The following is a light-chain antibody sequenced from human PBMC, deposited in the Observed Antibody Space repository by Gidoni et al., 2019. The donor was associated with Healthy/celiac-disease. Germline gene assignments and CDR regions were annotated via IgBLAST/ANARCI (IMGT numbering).Light chain of an antibody. CDR2: EVS. CDR3: SSYTSSSPWV. Sequence: QSALTQPASVSGSPGQSITISCTGTSSDVGGYNYVPWYQQHPGKAPKLMIYEVSNRPSGVPDRFSGSKSGNTASLTISGLQAEDEADYYCSSYTSSSPWVFGGGTKLTVL. CDR1: SSDVGGYNY. J-gene: IGLJ3*02. V-gene: IGLV2-14*01.